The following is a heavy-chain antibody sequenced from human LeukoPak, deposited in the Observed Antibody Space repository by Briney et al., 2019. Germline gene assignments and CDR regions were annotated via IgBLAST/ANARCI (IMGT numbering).Heavy chain of an antibody. CDR2: IIPIFGTA. D-gene: IGHD6-19*01. CDR1: GYTFTSYG. Sequence: SVKVSFKASGYTFTSYGISWVRQAPGQGLEWMGGIIPIFGTANYAQKFQGRVTITADESTSTAYMELSSLRSEDTAVYYCARSRGRIAVASWFDPWGQGTLVTVSS. V-gene: IGHV1-69*13. J-gene: IGHJ5*02. CDR3: ARSRGRIAVASWFDP.